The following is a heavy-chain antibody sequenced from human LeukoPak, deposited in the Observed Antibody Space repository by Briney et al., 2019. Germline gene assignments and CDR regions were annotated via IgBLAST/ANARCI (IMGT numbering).Heavy chain of an antibody. V-gene: IGHV3-30*02. Sequence: PGGSLRLSCAASGFTFSSYGMHWVRQAPGKGLEWVAFIRYDGSNKYYADSVKARFTLSRDNSKNTMYLQMTTLRAEDTAVYYCASGYSSCWYGLLDYWGQGTLVTVSS. J-gene: IGHJ4*02. CDR2: IRYDGSNK. CDR1: GFTFSSYG. D-gene: IGHD6-19*01. CDR3: ASGYSSCWYGLLDY.